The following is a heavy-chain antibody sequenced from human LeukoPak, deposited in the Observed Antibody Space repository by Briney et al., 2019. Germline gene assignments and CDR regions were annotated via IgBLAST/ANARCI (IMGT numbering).Heavy chain of an antibody. D-gene: IGHD5-18*01. CDR2: IYTSGST. V-gene: IGHV4-61*02. Sequence: PSETLSLTCTVSGGSISSGGYYWSWIRQPAGKGLEWIGRIYTSGSTNYNPSLKSRVTISVDTSKNQFSLKLSSVTAADTAVYYCARDSSDMVDTEGPNWFDPWGQGTLVTVSS. J-gene: IGHJ5*02. CDR1: GGSISSGGYY. CDR3: ARDSSDMVDTEGPNWFDP.